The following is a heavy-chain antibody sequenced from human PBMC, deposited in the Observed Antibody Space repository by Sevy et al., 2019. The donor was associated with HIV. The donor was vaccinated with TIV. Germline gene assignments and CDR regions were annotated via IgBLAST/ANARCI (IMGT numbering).Heavy chain of an antibody. Sequence: SETLSLTCTVSGGSISSSSYYWGWIRQPPGKGLEWIGSIYYSGSTYYNPSPKSRVTISVDTSKNQFSLKLSSVTAADTAGDYCASYTDYYDSRGYYSDFQHWGQGTLVTVSS. J-gene: IGHJ1*01. CDR3: ASYTDYYDSRGYYSDFQH. CDR1: GGSISSSSYY. CDR2: IYYSGST. D-gene: IGHD3-22*01. V-gene: IGHV4-39*01.